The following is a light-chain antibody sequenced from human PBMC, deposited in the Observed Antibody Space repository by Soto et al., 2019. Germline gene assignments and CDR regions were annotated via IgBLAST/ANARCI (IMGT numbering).Light chain of an antibody. V-gene: IGKV1-5*01. Sequence: DIQMTQSPSTLSASVGDTVTITCRASQRVTTWLAWYQQRPGKAPKLLIHDASTLHSGVPSRFSGSGSGTEFTLTISSLQPDDFATYYCLQYNDYWTFGQGTKVDIK. CDR3: LQYNDYWT. J-gene: IGKJ2*01. CDR1: QRVTTW. CDR2: DAS.